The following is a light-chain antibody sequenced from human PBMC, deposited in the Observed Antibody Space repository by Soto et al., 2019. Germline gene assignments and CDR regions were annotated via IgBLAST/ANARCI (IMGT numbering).Light chain of an antibody. CDR1: SGDIGSYNR. J-gene: IGLJ1*01. V-gene: IGLV2-14*01. Sequence: QSALTQPASVSGPPGQSITISCTGTSGDIGSYNRVSWYQQHPGKAPKLIIYEVTDRPSGVSNRFSGSKSGNTASLTISGLQAEDEAEYYCSSYTNINTRACVFGTGTEVTVL. CDR3: SSYTNINTRACV. CDR2: EVT.